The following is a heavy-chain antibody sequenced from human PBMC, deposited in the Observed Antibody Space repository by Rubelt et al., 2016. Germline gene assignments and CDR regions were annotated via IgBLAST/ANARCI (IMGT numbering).Heavy chain of an antibody. Sequence: QVQLQQWGAGLLKPSETLSLTCAVYGGSFSGYYWSWIRQPPGKGLEWIGEINHSGSTNYNPSLKSWGTISVDTSKNQFSLKLSSVTAADTAVYYCARASSGSIRRSFDYWGQGTLVTVSS. CDR1: GGSFSGYY. V-gene: IGHV4-34*01. D-gene: IGHD1-26*01. CDR3: ARASSGSIRRSFDY. CDR2: INHSGST. J-gene: IGHJ4*02.